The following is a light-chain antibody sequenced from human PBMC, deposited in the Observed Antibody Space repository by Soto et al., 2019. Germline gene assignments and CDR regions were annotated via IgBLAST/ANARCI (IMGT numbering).Light chain of an antibody. CDR1: SSNIGAGYD. J-gene: IGLJ2*01. V-gene: IGLV1-40*01. CDR2: GNS. Sequence: QSVLTQPPSVSGAPGQRVTISCTGSSSNIGAGYDVHWYQQLPGTAPKLLIYGNSNRPSGVPDRFSGSKSGTSASLAITGLQAEDWADYYRQSFDSSLSVVFGGGTKLTGL. CDR3: QSFDSSLSVV.